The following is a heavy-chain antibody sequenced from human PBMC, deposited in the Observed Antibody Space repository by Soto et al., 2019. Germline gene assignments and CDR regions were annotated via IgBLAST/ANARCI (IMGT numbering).Heavy chain of an antibody. CDR3: DRESGRIAARTTLIDD. Sequence: SETLCLTCAVSGGSISSGGYSWSLIRQPPGKGLDWIGYIYHSVSTYYNPSLKSRVTISVDRSKNQFSRKLSAVTAADTDVYYCDRESGRIAARTTLIDDGGQGTLVTVCS. V-gene: IGHV4-30-2*01. D-gene: IGHD6-6*01. CDR2: IYHSVST. J-gene: IGHJ4*02. CDR1: GGSISSGGYS.